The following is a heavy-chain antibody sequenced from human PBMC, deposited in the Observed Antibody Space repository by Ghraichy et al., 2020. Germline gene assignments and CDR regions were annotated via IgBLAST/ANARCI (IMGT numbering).Heavy chain of an antibody. CDR2: TYYRSKWYN. V-gene: IGHV6-1*01. CDR1: GDSVSSNSAA. D-gene: IGHD6-13*01. Sequence: SQTLSLTCAISGDSVSSNSAAWNWIRQSPSRGLEWLGRTYYRSKWYNDYAVSMKSRITINPDTSKNQFSLQLNSVTPEDTAVYYCARVLRIAAAGRDYYYGMDVWGQGTTVTVSS. J-gene: IGHJ6*02. CDR3: ARVLRIAAAGRDYYYGMDV.